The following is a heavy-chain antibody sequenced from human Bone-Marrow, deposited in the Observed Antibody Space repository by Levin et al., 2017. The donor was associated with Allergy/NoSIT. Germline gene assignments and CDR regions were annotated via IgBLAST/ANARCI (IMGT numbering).Heavy chain of an antibody. CDR2: IIPMYGTT. Sequence: ASVKVSCKASGGTFRDDNISWVRQAPGQGLEWMGGIIPMYGTTDYAQKFQGRVTITADKSTSTAYMDLSSLRSEDTAVYYCARQSSGHYEAFDIWGQGTLVTVSS. J-gene: IGHJ3*02. CDR1: GGTFRDDN. CDR3: ARQSSGHYEAFDI. D-gene: IGHD3-22*01. V-gene: IGHV1-69*06.